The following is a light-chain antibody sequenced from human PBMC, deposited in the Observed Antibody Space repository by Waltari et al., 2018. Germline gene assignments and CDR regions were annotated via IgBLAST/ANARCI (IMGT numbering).Light chain of an antibody. CDR2: EVT. Sequence: QSALTQPASVSGSPGQSITISCTGTRSDVGTDNLVSWYQQYPGKAPKLMISEVTKRPSGVSNRFSGSKSGNTASLTISGLQAEDEADYYCCSYAGDITPWVFGGGTKLTVL. CDR1: RSDVGTDNL. CDR3: CSYAGDITPWV. J-gene: IGLJ3*02. V-gene: IGLV2-23*02.